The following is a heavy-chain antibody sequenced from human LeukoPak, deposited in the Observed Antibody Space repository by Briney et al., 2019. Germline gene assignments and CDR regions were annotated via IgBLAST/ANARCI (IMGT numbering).Heavy chain of an antibody. CDR2: ISGSGDRT. CDR1: GFTFSNYG. Sequence: PGGSLRLSCIASGFTFSNYGMSWVRQAPGKGLEWVSIISGSGDRTLHADSVKGRFTVSRDNSKNTVYLQMNSLRAEDTAVYYCAKDSSGSYDYWGQGTLVTVSS. J-gene: IGHJ4*02. V-gene: IGHV3-23*01. CDR3: AKDSSGSYDY. D-gene: IGHD1-26*01.